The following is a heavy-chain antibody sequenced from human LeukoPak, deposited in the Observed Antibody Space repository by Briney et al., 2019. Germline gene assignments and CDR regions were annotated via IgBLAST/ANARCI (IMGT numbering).Heavy chain of an antibody. CDR3: ARDKESGSYAFPTGFDP. Sequence: ASVKVSCKASGYTFTSYGISWVRQAPGQGLEWMGWISAYNGNTNYAQKLQGRVTMTTDTSTSTAYMELRSLRSDDTAVYYCARDKESGSYAFPTGFDPWGQGTLVTVSS. V-gene: IGHV1-18*01. CDR1: GYTFTSYG. D-gene: IGHD1-26*01. CDR2: ISAYNGNT. J-gene: IGHJ5*02.